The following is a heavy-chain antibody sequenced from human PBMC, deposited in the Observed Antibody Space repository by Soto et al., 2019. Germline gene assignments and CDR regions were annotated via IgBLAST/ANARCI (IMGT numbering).Heavy chain of an antibody. D-gene: IGHD2-15*01. Sequence: QVQLVQSGAEVKKPGSSVKVSCKASGGTFSSYAISWVRQAPGQGLEWMGGIIPIFGTANYAQKFQGRVTITADESTSTAYMELSSLRSEDTAVYYCARLGYCSGGSGYSPHYYGMDVWGQGTTVTVSS. V-gene: IGHV1-69*01. CDR3: ARLGYCSGGSGYSPHYYGMDV. CDR1: GGTFSSYA. J-gene: IGHJ6*02. CDR2: IIPIFGTA.